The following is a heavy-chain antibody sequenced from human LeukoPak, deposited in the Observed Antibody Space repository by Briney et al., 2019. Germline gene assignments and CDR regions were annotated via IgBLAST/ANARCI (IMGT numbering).Heavy chain of an antibody. CDR3: ARTGVSGWELRHYFDY. Sequence: RASETLSLTCTVSGDSISRYYWSWIRQPPGKGLESIGYIDYSGTTNYTPSLKSRVTISIDTSKNQFSLRLNSVTAADTAVYYCARTGVSGWELRHYFDYWGQGTLVTVSS. D-gene: IGHD1-26*01. CDR2: IDYSGTT. J-gene: IGHJ4*02. CDR1: GDSISRYY. V-gene: IGHV4-59*12.